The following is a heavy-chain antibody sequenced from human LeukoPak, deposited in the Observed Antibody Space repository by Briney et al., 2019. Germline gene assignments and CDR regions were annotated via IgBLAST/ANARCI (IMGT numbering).Heavy chain of an antibody. CDR1: GFTFSSYG. J-gene: IGHJ4*02. CDR2: ISYDGSNK. V-gene: IGHV3-30*03. D-gene: IGHD3-22*01. CDR3: ASGTYYYDSSTGG. Sequence: GGSLRLSCAASGFTFSSYGMHWVRQAPGKGLEWVAVISYDGSNKYYADSVKGRFTISRDNSKNTLYLQMNSLRAEDTAVYYCASGTYYYDSSTGGWGQGTLVTVSS.